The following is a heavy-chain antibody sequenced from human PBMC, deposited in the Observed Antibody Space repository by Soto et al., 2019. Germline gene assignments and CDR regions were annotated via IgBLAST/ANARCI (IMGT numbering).Heavy chain of an antibody. D-gene: IGHD3-10*01. J-gene: IGHJ4*02. CDR3: ARDATVWFGASRLLYGY. V-gene: IGHV1-8*01. Sequence: QVQLVQSGAEVKKPGASVKVSCKASGYTFTSYDINWVRQATGQGLEWMGWMNPNSGNTGYAQKFQGRVTMTRNTSISTAYMELSSLRSEDTAVYYCARDATVWFGASRLLYGYWGQGNLVTVSS. CDR1: GYTFTSYD. CDR2: MNPNSGNT.